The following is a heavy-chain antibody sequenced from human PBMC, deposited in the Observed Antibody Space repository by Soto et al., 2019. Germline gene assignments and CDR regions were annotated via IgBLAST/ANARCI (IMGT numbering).Heavy chain of an antibody. D-gene: IGHD2-15*01. V-gene: IGHV1-46*03. Sequence: ASVKVSCKASGYTFTSYYMHWVRQAPGQGLEWMGIINPSGGSTSYAQKFQGRVTMTRDTSTSTVYMELSSLRSEDTAVYYCAGGYCSGGSCPKPLDYWGQGTLVTVSS. CDR3: AGGYCSGGSCPKPLDY. CDR1: GYTFTSYY. CDR2: INPSGGST. J-gene: IGHJ4*02.